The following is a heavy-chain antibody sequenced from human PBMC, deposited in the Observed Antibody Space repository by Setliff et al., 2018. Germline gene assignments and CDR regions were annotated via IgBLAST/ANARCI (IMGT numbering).Heavy chain of an antibody. J-gene: IGHJ4*02. D-gene: IGHD5-18*01. Sequence: VASVKVSCKASGYTFTSYDINWVRQATGQGLEWMGWTNPNSGNTGYAQKFQGRVTMTRNTSISTAYMELSSLRSEDTAVYYCARRVGSVGIQLPDYWGQGTLVTVSS. V-gene: IGHV1-8*02. CDR1: GYTFTSYD. CDR3: ARRVGSVGIQLPDY. CDR2: TNPNSGNT.